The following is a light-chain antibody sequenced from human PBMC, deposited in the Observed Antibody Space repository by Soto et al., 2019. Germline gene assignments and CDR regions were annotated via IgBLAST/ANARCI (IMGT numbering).Light chain of an antibody. CDR2: RSD. CDR3: AAWGDSLV. J-gene: IGLJ2*01. CDR1: SSNIGSHH. V-gene: IGLV1-47*01. Sequence: HSVLSQPPSASGTPGQRVTIPCSGSSSNIGSHHVNWYQHLPGTAPKLLIYRSDQRPSGVPDRFTGSKSGTSASLAISGRRSEDEAVYYCAAWGDSLVFGGGTKLTGL.